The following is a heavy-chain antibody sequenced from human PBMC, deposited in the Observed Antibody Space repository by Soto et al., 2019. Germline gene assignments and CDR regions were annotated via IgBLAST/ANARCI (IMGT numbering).Heavy chain of an antibody. Sequence: QLQLQESGSGLVKPSQTLSLTCGVSGGSVSSDFSSWIWIRQTSGKGLEWIGYIYHSGSSYFNPSLVSRGSISIDTSNNQFSLNLTSVTAADTAVYYCAIGQPGLFSFDSWGPGILVTVSS. CDR3: AIGQPGLFSFDS. CDR1: GGSVSSDFSS. V-gene: IGHV4-30-2*01. J-gene: IGHJ4*02. CDR2: IYHSGSS. D-gene: IGHD3-9*01.